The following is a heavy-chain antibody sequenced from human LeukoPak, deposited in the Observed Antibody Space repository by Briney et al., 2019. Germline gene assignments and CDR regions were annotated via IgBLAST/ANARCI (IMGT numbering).Heavy chain of an antibody. D-gene: IGHD4/OR15-4a*01. J-gene: IGHJ3*02. CDR3: ARALTMTYDAFDI. CDR2: IYHSGST. Sequence: PSETLSLTCTVSGYSISSGYYWGWIRQPPGKGLEWIGSIYHSGSTYYNPSLKSRVTISVDTSKNQFSLKLSSVTATDTAVYYCARALTMTYDAFDIWGQGTMVTVSS. CDR1: GYSISSGYY. V-gene: IGHV4-38-2*02.